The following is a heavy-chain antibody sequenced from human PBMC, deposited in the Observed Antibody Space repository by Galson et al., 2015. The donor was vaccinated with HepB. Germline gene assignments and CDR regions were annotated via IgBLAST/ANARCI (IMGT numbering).Heavy chain of an antibody. Sequence: SLRLSCAASGFKFSDYGMHWVRQSPGEVPQWVAVIWYDGSNTLYTDSVKGRFTISRDNAKRMVYLEMNNLRVEDTAVYYCVRQTADTLDYWGQGTIVTVSS. CDR3: VRQTADTLDY. J-gene: IGHJ4*02. V-gene: IGHV3-33*01. CDR1: GFKFSDYG. CDR2: IWYDGSNT. D-gene: IGHD5-18*01.